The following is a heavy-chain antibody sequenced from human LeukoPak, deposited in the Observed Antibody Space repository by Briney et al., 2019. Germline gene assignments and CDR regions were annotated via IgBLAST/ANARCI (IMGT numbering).Heavy chain of an antibody. CDR1: GFTVTNYA. V-gene: IGHV3-23*01. J-gene: IGHJ1*01. D-gene: IGHD4-17*01. CDR2: ISGRGP. CDR3: ARDPNGDYVGAFEFQR. Sequence: GGSLRLSCAASGFTVTNYALTWVRQAPGRGLEWVSSISGRGPYYADSVKGRFSISRDNYKNTVYLQMNGLRVEDTAVYYCARDPNGDYVGAFEFQRWGQGTLVIVSS.